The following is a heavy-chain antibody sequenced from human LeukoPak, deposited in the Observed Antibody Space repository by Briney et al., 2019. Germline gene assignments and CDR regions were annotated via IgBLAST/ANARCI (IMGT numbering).Heavy chain of an antibody. J-gene: IGHJ1*01. CDR2: ISYDGSNK. CDR1: GFTFSSYA. D-gene: IGHD6-13*01. CDR3: ARDMQGSWSFQH. V-gene: IGHV3-30-3*01. Sequence: PGGSLRLSCAASGFTFSSYAMHWVRQAPGKGLEWVAVISYDGSNKYYADSVKGRFTISRDNSKNTLYLQMNSLRAEDTAVYYCARDMQGSWSFQHWGQGTLVTVSS.